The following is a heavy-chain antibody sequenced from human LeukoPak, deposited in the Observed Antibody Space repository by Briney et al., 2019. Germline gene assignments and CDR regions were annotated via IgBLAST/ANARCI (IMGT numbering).Heavy chain of an antibody. Sequence: SETLSLTCTVSGGSVSSGSYYWSWIRQPPGRGLEWIGYLYYSGSNEYNPSLKSRVTMSLDTSKNQFSLKLSSVTAADTAVYYCARVQTNGWYTYFDYWGQGTLVTVSS. CDR3: ARVQTNGWYTYFDY. CDR2: LYYSGSN. J-gene: IGHJ4*02. V-gene: IGHV4-61*01. D-gene: IGHD6-19*01. CDR1: GGSVSSGSYY.